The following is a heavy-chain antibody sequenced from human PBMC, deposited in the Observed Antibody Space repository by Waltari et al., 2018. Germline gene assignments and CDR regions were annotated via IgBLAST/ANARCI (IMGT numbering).Heavy chain of an antibody. V-gene: IGHV5-51*01. Sequence: KGLEWMGSIYPGDSDTRYSPSFQGQVTISADKSISTAYLQWSSLKASDTAIYYCARRPGYYDSSGNYLDYWGQGTLVTVSS. CDR3: ARRPGYYDSSGNYLDY. CDR2: IYPGDSDT. J-gene: IGHJ4*02. D-gene: IGHD3-22*01.